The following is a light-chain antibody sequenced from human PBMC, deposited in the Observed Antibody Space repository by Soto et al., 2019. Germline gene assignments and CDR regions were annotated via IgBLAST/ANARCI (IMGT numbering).Light chain of an antibody. V-gene: IGKV3D-20*02. J-gene: IGKJ4*01. CDR2: GAS. Sequence: VMTQSPATLSVSPGERATLSCRASQSISSTYLAWYQQKPGQAHRLLIYGASNRATGIPARFSGSGSGTDFTLTISSLEPEDIEVYDCQQRSNWRVTFGGGTKVDIK. CDR1: QSISSTY. CDR3: QQRSNWRVT.